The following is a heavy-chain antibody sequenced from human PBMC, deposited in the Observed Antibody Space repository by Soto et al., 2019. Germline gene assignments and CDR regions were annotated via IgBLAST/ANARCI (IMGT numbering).Heavy chain of an antibody. V-gene: IGHV3-11*01. CDR1: GFTSWDYD. Sequence: GVSLRLSCAASGFTSWDYDMSWIRQAPGKGLEWVSYISGSGASEYYADSVKGRFTISRDNAMNSLHLQMNSLRAEDTAVYYCARESSAIWGFGFDHWGQGTLVTVSS. J-gene: IGHJ4*02. CDR2: ISGSGASE. D-gene: IGHD3-10*01. CDR3: ARESSAIWGFGFDH.